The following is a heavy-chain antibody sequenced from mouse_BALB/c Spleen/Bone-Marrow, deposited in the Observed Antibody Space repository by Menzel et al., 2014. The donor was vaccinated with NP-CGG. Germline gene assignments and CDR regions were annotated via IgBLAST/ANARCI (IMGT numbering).Heavy chain of an antibody. D-gene: IGHD3-1*01. J-gene: IGHJ4*01. Sequence: QVQLQQPGAELVRPGVSVKISCKGSGYTFTDFAIHWVKQSHTKSLEWIGVISPYYVDGDYNQKFKGKATMTIDRSSSTAYMELSIPTSEDSAIYYGVRGGASGLYYYAIDYWGQGTSVTVSS. CDR2: ISPYYVDG. V-gene: IGHV1S137*01. CDR3: VRGGASGLYYYAIDY. CDR1: GYTFTDFA.